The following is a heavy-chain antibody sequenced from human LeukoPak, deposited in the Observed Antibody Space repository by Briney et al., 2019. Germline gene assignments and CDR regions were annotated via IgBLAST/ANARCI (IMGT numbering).Heavy chain of an antibody. CDR1: GGSISSSSYY. CDR3: ARAHYYDSSGPPDY. CDR2: IYYSGST. D-gene: IGHD3-22*01. J-gene: IGHJ4*02. Sequence: PSETLSLTCTVSGGSISSSSYYWGWIRQPPGKGLEWIGSIYYSGSTNYNPSLKSRVTISVDTSKNQFSLKLSSVTAADTAVYYCARAHYYDSSGPPDYWGQGTLVTVSS. V-gene: IGHV4-39*07.